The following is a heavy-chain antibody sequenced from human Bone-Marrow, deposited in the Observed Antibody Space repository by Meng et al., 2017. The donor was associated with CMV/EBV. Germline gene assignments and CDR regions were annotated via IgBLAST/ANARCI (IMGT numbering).Heavy chain of an antibody. CDR1: GFTFSSYA. CDR3: ARVGTAMAHDY. J-gene: IGHJ4*02. Sequence: QVQLVGAGGGVVQPGRSLRLSCAASGFTFSSYAMHWVRQAPGKGLEWVAVISYDGSNKYYADSVKGRFTISRDNSKNTLYLQMNSLRAEDTAVYHCARVGTAMAHDYWGQGTLVTVSS. V-gene: IGHV3-30-3*01. CDR2: ISYDGSNK. D-gene: IGHD5-18*01.